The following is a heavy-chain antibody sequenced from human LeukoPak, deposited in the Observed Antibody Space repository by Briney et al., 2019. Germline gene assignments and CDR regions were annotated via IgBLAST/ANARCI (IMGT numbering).Heavy chain of an antibody. J-gene: IGHJ4*02. V-gene: IGHV3-30*18. D-gene: IGHD6-19*01. CDR3: AKDSVEQWLHFDY. Sequence: GGSLRLSCAASGFTFSSYGMHWVRQAPGKGLEWVAVISYDGSNKYYGDSVKGRFTISRDNSKNTLYLQINSLRAEDTAVYYCAKDSVEQWLHFDYWGQGTLVTVSS. CDR2: ISYDGSNK. CDR1: GFTFSSYG.